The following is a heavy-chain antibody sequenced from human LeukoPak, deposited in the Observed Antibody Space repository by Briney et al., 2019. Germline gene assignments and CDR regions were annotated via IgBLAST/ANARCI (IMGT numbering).Heavy chain of an antibody. D-gene: IGHD1-14*01. J-gene: IGHJ4*02. Sequence: GGSLRLSCTASGLTFSSYWMHWVRQVPGKGLLWVSRISPDGIITTYADSVKGRFTVSRDNAKNTLYLQMDRLRVDDTAVFHCVRGSAKPGIDFWGQGTLVTVSA. CDR3: VRGSAKPGIDF. V-gene: IGHV3-74*01. CDR2: ISPDGIIT. CDR1: GLTFSSYW.